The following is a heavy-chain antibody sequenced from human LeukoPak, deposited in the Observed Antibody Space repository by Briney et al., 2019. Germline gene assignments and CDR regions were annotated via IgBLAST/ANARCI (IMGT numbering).Heavy chain of an antibody. CDR3: AATPRSAFDY. CDR1: GYSISSNYY. V-gene: IGHV4-38-2*01. Sequence: SETLSLTCAVSGYSISSNYYWGWIRQPPGKGLEWIGTIYHSGTTYYNPSLKSRLTISVDTSRNQFSLKLSSVTAADTAVYYCAATPRSAFDYWGRGTLVTVSS. J-gene: IGHJ4*02. CDR2: IYHSGTT.